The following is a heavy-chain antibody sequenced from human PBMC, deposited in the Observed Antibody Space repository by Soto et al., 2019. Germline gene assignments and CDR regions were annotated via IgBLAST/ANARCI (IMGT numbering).Heavy chain of an antibody. J-gene: IGHJ5*02. Sequence: SETLSLTCAVYGGSFSGYYWSWIRQPPGKGLEWIGEINHSGSTNYNPSLKSRVTISVDTSKNQFSLKLSSVTAADTAVYYCARTVVVTAIRGWFDPWGQGTLVTVS. CDR1: GGSFSGYY. D-gene: IGHD2-21*02. CDR2: INHSGST. CDR3: ARTVVVTAIRGWFDP. V-gene: IGHV4-34*01.